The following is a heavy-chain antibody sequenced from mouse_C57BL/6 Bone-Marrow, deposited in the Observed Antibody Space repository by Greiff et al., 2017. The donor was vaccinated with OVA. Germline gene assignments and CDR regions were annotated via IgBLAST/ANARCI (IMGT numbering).Heavy chain of an antibody. D-gene: IGHD1-1*01. V-gene: IGHV1-53*01. CDR2: INPSNGGT. Sequence: VQLQQPGTELVKPGASVKLSCKASGYTFTSYWMHWVQQRPGQGLEWIGNINPSNGGTNYNEKFKSKATLTVDKSSSTAYMQLSSLTSEDSAVYYCARSDYYYGSRWYFDVWGTGTTVTVSS. J-gene: IGHJ1*03. CDR1: GYTFTSYW. CDR3: ARSDYYYGSRWYFDV.